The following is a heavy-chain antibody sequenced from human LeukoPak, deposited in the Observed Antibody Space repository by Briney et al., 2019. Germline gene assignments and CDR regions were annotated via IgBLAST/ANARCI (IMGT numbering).Heavy chain of an antibody. CDR2: IYYSGST. J-gene: IGHJ4*02. CDR1: GGSISSYY. V-gene: IGHV4-59*01. D-gene: IGHD3-22*01. Sequence: PSETLSLTCTVSGGSISSYYWSWIRQPPGKGLEWIGYIYYSGSTNYNPSLKSRVTISVDTSKNQFSLRLSSVTAADTAMYYCARGGSSGSNFRFDHWGQGTLVTVSS. CDR3: ARGGSSGSNFRFDH.